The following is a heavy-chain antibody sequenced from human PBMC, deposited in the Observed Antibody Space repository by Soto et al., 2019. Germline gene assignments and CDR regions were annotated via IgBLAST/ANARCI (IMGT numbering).Heavy chain of an antibody. CDR1: GYTFTGYY. J-gene: IGHJ6*02. CDR2: INPNSGGT. V-gene: IGHV1-2*02. D-gene: IGHD2-2*02. Sequence: GASVKVSCKASGYTFTGYYMHWVRQAPGQGLEWMGWINPNSGGTNYAQKFQGRVTMTRDTSISTAYMELSRLRSDDTAVYYCAVFPKGCSSTSCYRPWGLYYYYYGMDVWGQGTTVTVSS. CDR3: AVFPKGCSSTSCYRPWGLYYYYYGMDV.